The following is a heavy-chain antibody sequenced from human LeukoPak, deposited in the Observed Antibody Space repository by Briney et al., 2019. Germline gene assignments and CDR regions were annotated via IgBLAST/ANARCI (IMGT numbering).Heavy chain of an antibody. Sequence: ASVKVSCTASGYTFTSYDINWVRQATGQGLEWMGWMNPNSGNTGYAQKFQGRVTMTRNTSISTAYMELSSLRSEDTAVYYCARGGTYYDFWSGYYTRGMDVWGKGTTVTVSS. D-gene: IGHD3-3*01. J-gene: IGHJ6*04. CDR2: MNPNSGNT. V-gene: IGHV1-8*01. CDR1: GYTFTSYD. CDR3: ARGGTYYDFWSGYYTRGMDV.